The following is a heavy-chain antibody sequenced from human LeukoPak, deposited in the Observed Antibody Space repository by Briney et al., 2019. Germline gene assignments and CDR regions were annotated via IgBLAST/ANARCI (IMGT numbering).Heavy chain of an antibody. D-gene: IGHD6-13*01. CDR1: GFTLSSYG. Sequence: PGRSLRLSCAASGFTLSSYGMHWVRQAPGKGLEWVAVISYDGSNKYYADSVKGRFTISRDNSKNTLYLQMNSLRAEDTAVYYCAASRIAAAGILDYWGQGTLVTVSS. V-gene: IGHV3-30*03. CDR3: AASRIAAAGILDY. CDR2: ISYDGSNK. J-gene: IGHJ4*02.